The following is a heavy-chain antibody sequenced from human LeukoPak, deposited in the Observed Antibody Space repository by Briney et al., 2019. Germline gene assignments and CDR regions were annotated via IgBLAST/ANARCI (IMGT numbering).Heavy chain of an antibody. V-gene: IGHV3-7*01. Sequence: GGSLRHSCAASGFSFSTIYMSWVRQTPGQGLEWVANINVDGTAEYYVDSVKGRFTISRDNSKNTLYLQMNSLRAEDTAVYYCARDFGGGVGAVNFDYWGQGTLVTVSS. CDR1: GFSFSTIY. CDR2: INVDGTAE. D-gene: IGHD1-26*01. J-gene: IGHJ4*02. CDR3: ARDFGGGVGAVNFDY.